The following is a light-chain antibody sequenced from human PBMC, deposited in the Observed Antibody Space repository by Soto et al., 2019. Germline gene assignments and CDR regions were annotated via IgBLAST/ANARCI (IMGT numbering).Light chain of an antibody. V-gene: IGKV3-15*01. J-gene: IGKJ5*01. Sequence: VMTQSPATLSGSPGSRATLYCTASQSVRGRLAWHKQKPGQPPRLLIYGASSRTTGIPARLSGSGSGTEFTLTISSMKSEDYAVYYCQQYNNRITFGQGTWLEI. CDR3: QQYNNRIT. CDR1: QSVRGR. CDR2: GAS.